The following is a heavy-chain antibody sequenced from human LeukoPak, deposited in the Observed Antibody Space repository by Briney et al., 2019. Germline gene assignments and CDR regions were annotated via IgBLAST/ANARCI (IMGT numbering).Heavy chain of an antibody. CDR3: TRDVSQSSSWYGEFDY. D-gene: IGHD6-13*01. CDR2: INSDGSST. CDR1: GFSFSNHW. Sequence: GSLRLSCAASGFSFSNHWMHWVRQVPGKGLVWVSRINSDGSSTTYADSVKGRFTISRDNAKNTLYLQMNSLRDEDTAVYYCTRDVSQSSSWYGEFDYWGQGTQVTVSS. J-gene: IGHJ4*02. V-gene: IGHV3-74*03.